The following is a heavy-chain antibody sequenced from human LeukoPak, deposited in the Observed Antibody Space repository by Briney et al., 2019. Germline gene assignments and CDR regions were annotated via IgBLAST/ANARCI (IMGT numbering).Heavy chain of an antibody. D-gene: IGHD5-18*01. V-gene: IGHV3-15*01. CDR2: IKSKTDGGTT. CDR3: AKGIQLWFSAFDI. J-gene: IGHJ3*02. CDR1: GFTFSNAW. Sequence: PGGSLRLSCAASGFTFSNAWMSWVRQAPGRGLKWVGRIKSKTDGGTTDYAAPVKGRFTISRDDSKNTLYLQMNSLRAEDTAVYYCAKGIQLWFSAFDIWGQGTMVTVSS.